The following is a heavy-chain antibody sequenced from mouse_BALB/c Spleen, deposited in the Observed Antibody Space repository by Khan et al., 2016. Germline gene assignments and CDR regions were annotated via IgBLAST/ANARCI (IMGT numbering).Heavy chain of an antibody. D-gene: IGHD2-14*01. Sequence: QVQLKQSGAELVRPGASVKLSCKASGYTFTSYWINWVRQRPGQGLEWIGNIYPSDRYTNYNQKFKDKATLTVDKSSSTAYMQLSSPTSEDSAVYDCVRDGVRRRSYAMDYWGQGTSVTVSS. CDR1: GYTFTSYW. V-gene: IGHV1-69*02. CDR2: IYPSDRYT. CDR3: VRDGVRRRSYAMDY. J-gene: IGHJ4*01.